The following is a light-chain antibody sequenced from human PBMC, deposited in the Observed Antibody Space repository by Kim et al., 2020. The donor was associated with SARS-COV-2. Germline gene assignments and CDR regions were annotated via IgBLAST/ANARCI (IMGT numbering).Light chain of an antibody. CDR1: RGISNY. J-gene: IGKJ4*01. CDR3: QKYNSVPLT. Sequence: DIQMTQSPSSLSASVGDRVTITCRASRGISNYLAWYQQKAGEIPKLLIYGASTLQSGVPSRFSGSGSGTDFTLTISSLQPEDVATYYCQKYNSVPLTFGGGTKLEI. V-gene: IGKV1-27*01. CDR2: GAS.